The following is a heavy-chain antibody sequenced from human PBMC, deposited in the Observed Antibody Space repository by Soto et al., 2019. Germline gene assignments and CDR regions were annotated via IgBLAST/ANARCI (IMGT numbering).Heavy chain of an antibody. V-gene: IGHV4-31*03. CDR2: IHYSGST. CDR3: ARVRGAGSYAAYYFDS. CDR1: GGSISNGGYY. D-gene: IGHD3-10*01. J-gene: IGHJ4*01. Sequence: SETLSLTCTVSGGSISNGGYYWNWVRQHPGKGLEWIGYIHYSGSTWYNPSLESRVTISVDTSKDQFSLKLRSVTAADTAVYYCARVRGAGSYAAYYFDSWGQGTLVTVSS.